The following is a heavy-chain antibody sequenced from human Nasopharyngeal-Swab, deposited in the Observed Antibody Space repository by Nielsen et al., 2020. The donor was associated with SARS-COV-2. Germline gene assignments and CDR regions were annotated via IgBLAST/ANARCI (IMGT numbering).Heavy chain of an antibody. D-gene: IGHD7-27*01. J-gene: IGHJ3*02. V-gene: IGHV1-2*02. CDR3: ARDDLTAYDAFDI. CDR1: GYPFTRYY. CDR2: INPNSVGT. Sequence: VNVSCKASGYPFTRYYTHWVRQAPGQGLEWMGWINPNSVGTNYAQKFQGRVTMTRDTSISTAYMELSRLRSDDTAVYYCARDDLTAYDAFDIWGQGTMVTVSS.